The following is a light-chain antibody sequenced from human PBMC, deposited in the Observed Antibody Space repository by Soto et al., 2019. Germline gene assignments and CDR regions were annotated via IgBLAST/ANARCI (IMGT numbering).Light chain of an antibody. J-gene: IGKJ1*01. V-gene: IGKV3-20*01. Sequence: EIVLTQSPGTLSLSPGERATISCRASQSVSTSYLAWYQQKPGQAPRLLIYGASSRATGLPDRFRGSGSGTDFTLTISRLQPEDLAVYYCQQYGSSPWTFGGGTKVEIK. CDR1: QSVSTSY. CDR2: GAS. CDR3: QQYGSSPWT.